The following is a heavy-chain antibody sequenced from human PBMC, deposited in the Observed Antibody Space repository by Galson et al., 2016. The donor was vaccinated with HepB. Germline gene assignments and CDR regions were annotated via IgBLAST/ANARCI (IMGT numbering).Heavy chain of an antibody. Sequence: ETLSLTCTVSGASISSNSWTWIRQPAGKGLECLGRIYTSGNTNYKPSPKGRVSMSLDTAKNHFSLSLTSVTAADTAIYYCARCLRGGTTIWFDPWGPGIQVIVSS. CDR2: IYTSGNT. CDR1: GASISSNS. V-gene: IGHV4-4*07. D-gene: IGHD1/OR15-1a*01. J-gene: IGHJ5*02. CDR3: ARCLRGGTTIWFDP.